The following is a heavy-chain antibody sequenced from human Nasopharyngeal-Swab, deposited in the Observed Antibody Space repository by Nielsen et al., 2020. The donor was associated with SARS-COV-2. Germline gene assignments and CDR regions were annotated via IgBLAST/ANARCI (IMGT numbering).Heavy chain of an antibody. CDR1: GFTFSSYA. D-gene: IGHD2/OR15-2a*01. CDR3: AKEGFLGIFDY. Sequence: GGSLRLSCAASGFTFSSYAMSWVRQAPGMGLEWVSGTSGSGGSTYYADSVKGRFTISRDNSKNTLYLQMNSLRAEDTAVYYCAKEGFLGIFDYWGQGTLVTVSS. J-gene: IGHJ4*02. CDR2: TSGSGGST. V-gene: IGHV3-23*01.